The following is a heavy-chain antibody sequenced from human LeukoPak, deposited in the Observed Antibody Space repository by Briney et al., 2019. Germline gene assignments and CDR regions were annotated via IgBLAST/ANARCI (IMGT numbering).Heavy chain of an antibody. CDR2: IYHSGST. V-gene: IGHV4-4*02. CDR1: GGSISSSNW. D-gene: IGHD1-14*01. J-gene: IGHJ6*03. CDR3: ARSTEYYYYYMDV. Sequence: SETLSLTCAVSGGSISSSNWWSWVRQPPGKGLEWIGEIYHSGSTNYNPSLKSRVTISVDKSKNQFSLKLSSVTAADTAVYYCARSTEYYYYYMDVWGKGTTVTVSS.